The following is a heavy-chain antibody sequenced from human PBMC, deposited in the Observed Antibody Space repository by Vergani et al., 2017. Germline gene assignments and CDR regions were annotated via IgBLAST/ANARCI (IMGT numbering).Heavy chain of an antibody. Sequence: QVQLQESGPGLVKPSETLSLTCTVSGGSISSYYWSWIRQPAGKGLEWIGRIYTSGSTNYNPSLKSRVTMSVDTSKNQFSLKLSSVTAADTAVYYCARDLRRYSYGFSFNYYMDVWGKGTTVTVSS. D-gene: IGHD5-18*01. V-gene: IGHV4-4*07. CDR1: GGSISSYY. CDR3: ARDLRRYSYGFSFNYYMDV. CDR2: IYTSGST. J-gene: IGHJ6*03.